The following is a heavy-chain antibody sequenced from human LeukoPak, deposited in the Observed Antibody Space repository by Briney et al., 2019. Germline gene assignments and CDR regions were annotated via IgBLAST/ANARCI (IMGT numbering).Heavy chain of an antibody. CDR3: ARDRQLSSCLDY. J-gene: IGHJ4*02. CDR2: IWYDGSNK. Sequence: GGSLRLSCAASGFTFSSYGTHWVRQAPGKWLEWVAVIWYDGSNKYYADSVKGRFTISRDNSKNTLYLQMNSLRAEDTAVYYCARDRQLSSCLDYWGQGTLVTVSS. CDR1: GFTFSSYG. V-gene: IGHV3-33*01. D-gene: IGHD6-13*01.